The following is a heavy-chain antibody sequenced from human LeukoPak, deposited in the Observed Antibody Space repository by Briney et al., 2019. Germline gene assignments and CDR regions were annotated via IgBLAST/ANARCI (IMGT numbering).Heavy chain of an antibody. CDR3: ARTGGATAKQKIDG. Sequence: SETLSLTCTVSGGSISSSSYYWGWIRQPPGKGLEWIGCIYYSGSTYYNPSLKSRVTISVDTSKNQFSLKLSSVAAADTAVYYCARTGGATAKQKIDGWGQGTLVTVSS. CDR2: IYYSGST. D-gene: IGHD1-26*01. J-gene: IGHJ5*02. CDR1: GGSISSSSYY. V-gene: IGHV4-39*01.